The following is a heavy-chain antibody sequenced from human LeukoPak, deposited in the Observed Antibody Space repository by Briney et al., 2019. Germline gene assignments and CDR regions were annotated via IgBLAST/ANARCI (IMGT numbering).Heavy chain of an antibody. J-gene: IGHJ3*02. D-gene: IGHD6-19*01. V-gene: IGHV4-59*08. Sequence: SETLSLTCTVSGGSISSYYWSWIRQPPGKGLEWIGYIYYSGSTNYNPSLKSRVTISVDTSKNQFSLKLSSVTAADTAVYYCARHTGIAVAGDAFDIWGQGTMVTVSS. CDR1: GGSISSYY. CDR3: ARHTGIAVAGDAFDI. CDR2: IYYSGST.